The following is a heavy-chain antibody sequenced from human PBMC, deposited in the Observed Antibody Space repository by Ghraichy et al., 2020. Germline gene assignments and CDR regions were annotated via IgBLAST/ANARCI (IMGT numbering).Heavy chain of an antibody. V-gene: IGHV3-7*01. D-gene: IGHD6-13*01. CDR1: GFTFSSYW. CDR3: ARYPKTDHIAAAPRYHYYYGMDV. CDR2: IKQDGSEK. J-gene: IGHJ6*02. Sequence: GGSLRLSCAASGFTFSSYWMSWVRQAPGKGLEWVANIKQDGSEKYYVDSVKGRFTISRDNAKNSLYLQMNSLRAEDTAVYYCARYPKTDHIAAAPRYHYYYGMDVWGQGTTVTVSS.